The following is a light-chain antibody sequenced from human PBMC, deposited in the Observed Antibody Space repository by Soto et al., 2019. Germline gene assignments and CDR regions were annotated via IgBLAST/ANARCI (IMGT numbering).Light chain of an antibody. CDR1: QGLRNF. J-gene: IGKJ3*01. V-gene: IGKV1-27*01. CDR3: QKYSSVPV. Sequence: DIQMTQSPTSLSASVGDRVTITCRASQGLRNFVAWYQQKPGKPPKLLIYAASTLQSGVPSRFSGSGSGTDFTLTINSLHPEDVATYSCQKYSSVPVFGPGTKVEI. CDR2: AAS.